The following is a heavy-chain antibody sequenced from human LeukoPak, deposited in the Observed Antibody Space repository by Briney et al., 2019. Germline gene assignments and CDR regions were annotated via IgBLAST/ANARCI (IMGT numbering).Heavy chain of an antibody. CDR1: GYIFTSYW. D-gene: IGHD2-15*01. Sequence: GESLKISCKGSGYIFTSYWIGWVRHMPGKGLEWMGMIYPGDSDIRYSPSFQGQVTISADKSISTAYLQWSSLKASDTAMYYCARQEYCSGGSCYTWFDPWGQGTLVTVSS. V-gene: IGHV5-51*01. CDR3: ARQEYCSGGSCYTWFDP. J-gene: IGHJ5*02. CDR2: IYPGDSDI.